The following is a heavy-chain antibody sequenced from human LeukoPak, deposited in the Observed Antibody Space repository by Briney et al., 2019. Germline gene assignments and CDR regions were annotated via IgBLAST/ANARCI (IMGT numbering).Heavy chain of an antibody. CDR2: INHSGST. D-gene: IGHD6-19*01. CDR1: GGSISSSSYY. J-gene: IGHJ5*02. CDR3: ARGGSGWSLLAS. V-gene: IGHV4-39*07. Sequence: SETLSLTCTVSGGSISSSSYYWGWIRQPPGEGLEWIGEINHSGSTNYNPSLKSRVTISVDTSKNQFSLKMSSVTAADTAVYYCARGGSGWSLLASWGQGTLVTVSS.